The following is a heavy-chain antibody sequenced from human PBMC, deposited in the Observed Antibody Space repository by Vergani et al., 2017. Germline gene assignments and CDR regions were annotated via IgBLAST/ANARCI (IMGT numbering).Heavy chain of an antibody. V-gene: IGHV3-23*01. CDR2: INTNGDYT. J-gene: IGHJ5*01. CDR1: GFSFTTYA. CDR3: AKGGLNYWFDS. Sequence: EVQLLESGGDLVQPGGSLRLSCAASGFSFTTYAMSWVRQAPGKGLEWVSTINTNGDYTLYGDSVKGRFTISRDNPKSTLYLQMNSLRAEDTAIYYCAKGGLNYWFDSWGQGTLVIVS. D-gene: IGHD3-10*01.